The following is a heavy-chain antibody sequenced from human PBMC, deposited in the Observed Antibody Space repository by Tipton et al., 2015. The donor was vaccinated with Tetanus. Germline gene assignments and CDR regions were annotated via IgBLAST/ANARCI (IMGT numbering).Heavy chain of an antibody. CDR1: GGSISNYY. D-gene: IGHD3-22*01. CDR2: IYYSGST. CDR3: ARGAYSYDSSGYYYLLDP. J-gene: IGHJ5*02. Sequence: TLSLTCTVSGGSISNYYWSWIRQPPGKGLEWIGYIYYSGSTNYNPSLKSRVTISVDTSKNQFSLKLSSVTAADTAAYYCARGAYSYDSSGYYYLLDPWGQGTLVTVST. V-gene: IGHV4-59*01.